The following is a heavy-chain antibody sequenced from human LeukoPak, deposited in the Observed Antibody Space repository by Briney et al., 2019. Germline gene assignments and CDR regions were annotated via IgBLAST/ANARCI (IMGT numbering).Heavy chain of an antibody. CDR2: INHSGST. Sequence: SETLSLTCAVYGGSFSGYYWSWIRQPPGKGLEWIGEINHSGSTNYNPSLKSRVTISVDTSKNQFSLKLSSVTAADTAVYYCARGRLSSWRDLYYFDYWGQGTLVTVSS. CDR1: GGSFSGYY. D-gene: IGHD6-13*01. CDR3: ARGRLSSWRDLYYFDY. J-gene: IGHJ4*02. V-gene: IGHV4-34*01.